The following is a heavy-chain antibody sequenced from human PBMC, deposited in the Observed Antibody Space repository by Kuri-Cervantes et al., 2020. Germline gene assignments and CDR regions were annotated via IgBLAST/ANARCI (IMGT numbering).Heavy chain of an antibody. J-gene: IGHJ4*02. CDR2: ISGYNGDT. D-gene: IGHD3/OR15-3a*01. Sequence: ASVKVSCKASGYIFTSYGITWVRQAPGQGLEWMGWISGYNGDTNYAQKFQGRITMTTDTSTNSVYMDLRSLRADDTALYYCACGADLTSMIFLDFWGQGTLVTVSS. V-gene: IGHV1-18*01. CDR1: GYIFTSYG. CDR3: ACGADLTSMIFLDF.